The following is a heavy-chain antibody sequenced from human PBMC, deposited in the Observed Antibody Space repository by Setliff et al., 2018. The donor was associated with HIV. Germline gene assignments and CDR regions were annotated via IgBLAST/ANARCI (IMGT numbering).Heavy chain of an antibody. Sequence: NPSETLSLTCSVSTDSISNSHWSWMRQTAGKGLEWIGRIFGSGTTHYNPSLESRVTMSIDTAKKQFFLRLNSVTAADTAVYFCARDRSKYGTGSSAYNWFDPWGPGTLVTVS. CDR1: TDSISNSH. J-gene: IGHJ5*02. CDR2: IFGSGTT. V-gene: IGHV4-4*07. D-gene: IGHD3-16*01. CDR3: ARDRSKYGTGSSAYNWFDP.